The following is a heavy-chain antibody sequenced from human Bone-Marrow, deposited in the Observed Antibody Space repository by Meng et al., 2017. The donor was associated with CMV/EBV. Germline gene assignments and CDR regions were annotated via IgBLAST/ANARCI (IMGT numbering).Heavy chain of an antibody. CDR2: IGGDGGTT. J-gene: IGHJ2*01. CDR3: AKVMRSWYFNL. CDR1: GLTFRSFD. D-gene: IGHD3-16*01. V-gene: IGHV3-23*01. Sequence: SLRLSCAASGLTFRSFDMSWVRQAPGKGLEWVSSIGGDGGTTYADSAKGRFTFSRDNSKNTLYLEMNSLRAEDTALYYCAKVMRSWYFNLWGRGTLVTVS.